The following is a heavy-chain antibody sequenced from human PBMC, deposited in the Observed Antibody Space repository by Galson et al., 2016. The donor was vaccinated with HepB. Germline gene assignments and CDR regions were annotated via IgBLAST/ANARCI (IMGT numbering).Heavy chain of an antibody. D-gene: IGHD2/OR15-2a*01. CDR1: GGSFSGYY. Sequence: SETLSLTCAMSGGSFSGYYWNWIRQTPGKGLEWIGEINHGGVTTYNAALKSRVTISVDRSLNQVSLTLSALTAADTAMYFCARALYWNHFDHWGRGALVTVSS. CDR3: ARALYWNHFDH. CDR2: INHGGVT. J-gene: IGHJ4*02. V-gene: IGHV4-34*01.